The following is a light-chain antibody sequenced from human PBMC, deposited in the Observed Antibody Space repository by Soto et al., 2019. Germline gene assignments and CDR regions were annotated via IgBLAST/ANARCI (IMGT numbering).Light chain of an antibody. CDR3: HQYGASQT. Sequence: EIVLTQSPATLSLSPGERATLSCRASQSVSSYLAWYQQKPGQAPRLLIYDASNRATGIPARFSGSGSGTDFTLTISRLEPEDSAVYYCHQYGASQTFGQGTKVDIK. CDR2: DAS. J-gene: IGKJ1*01. V-gene: IGKV3-11*01. CDR1: QSVSSY.